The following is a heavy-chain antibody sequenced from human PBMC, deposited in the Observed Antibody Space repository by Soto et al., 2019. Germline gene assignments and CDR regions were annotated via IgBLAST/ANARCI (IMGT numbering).Heavy chain of an antibody. CDR3: TIAAWFPYLSFY. CDR1: GFTFSRFD. Sequence: PGGSLRLSCAASGFTFSRFDLHWVRQAPGKGLEWISFISCRGSTAYYASSVEGRFTISRDNANNSVYLQMDSLRAEDTAPYYCTIAAWFPYLSFYWGQGALVTVSS. V-gene: IGHV3-48*03. D-gene: IGHD3-10*01. CDR2: ISCRGSTA. J-gene: IGHJ4*02.